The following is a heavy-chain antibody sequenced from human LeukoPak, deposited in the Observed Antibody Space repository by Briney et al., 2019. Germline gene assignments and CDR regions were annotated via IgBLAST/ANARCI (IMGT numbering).Heavy chain of an antibody. CDR3: ARVRGLKKAAIIRFALDAFDI. V-gene: IGHV3-66*02. CDR2: IYSGGST. Sequence: GGSLRLSCAASGFTVSSNYMSWVRQAPGKGLEGVSVIYSGGSTYYSDSGKGRFTIYRDNSKNTLYLQMNSLRAEDTAVYYCARVRGLKKAAIIRFALDAFDIWGQGTMVTVSS. CDR1: GFTVSSNY. D-gene: IGHD3-10*02. J-gene: IGHJ3*02.